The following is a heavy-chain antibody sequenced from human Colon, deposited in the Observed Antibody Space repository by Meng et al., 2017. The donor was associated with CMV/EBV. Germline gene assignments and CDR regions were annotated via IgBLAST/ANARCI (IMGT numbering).Heavy chain of an antibody. CDR1: GYTFTGYL. D-gene: IGHD3-16*01. Sequence: QVQRIGAGDEKRGPAATLTGSCNAFGYTFTGYLIHRVRQAPGQELERVVWINPYSGDTIDAQKVEVGVTMTSYASITTAYLELISLKSDDTAVYYCGTFGGDFDYWGQGTLVTVSS. CDR3: GTFGGDFDY. J-gene: IGHJ4*02. CDR2: INPYSGDT. V-gene: IGHV1-2*02.